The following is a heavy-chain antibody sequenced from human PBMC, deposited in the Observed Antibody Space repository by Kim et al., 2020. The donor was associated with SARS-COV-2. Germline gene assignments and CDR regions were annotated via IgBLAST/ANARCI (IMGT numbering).Heavy chain of an antibody. D-gene: IGHD2-21*01. V-gene: IGHV1-69*13. CDR2: IIPIFGTA. CDR3: ARDFSNPYCGGDCFFS. Sequence: SVKVSCKASGGTFSSYAISWVRQAPGQGLEWMGGIIPIFGTANYAQKFQGRVTITADESTSTAYMELSSLRSEDTAMYYCARDFSNPYCGGDCFFSWGQGTLVTVSS. CDR1: GGTFSSYA. J-gene: IGHJ5*02.